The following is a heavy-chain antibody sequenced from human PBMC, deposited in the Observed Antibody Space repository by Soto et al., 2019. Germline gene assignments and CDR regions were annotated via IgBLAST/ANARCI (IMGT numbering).Heavy chain of an antibody. CDR2: LSYSGST. J-gene: IGHJ4*02. CDR1: GGSISNSSNY. Sequence: NPSETLSLTCTVSGGSISNSSNYWGWIRQPPGKGLEWIVSLSYSGSTYYKPSLKSRVTISVDTSKNQFSLKLSSVTAADTAVYYCAKTGGYCSSTSCHDYWGQGTLVTVSS. D-gene: IGHD2-2*01. CDR3: AKTGGYCSSTSCHDY. V-gene: IGHV4-39*07.